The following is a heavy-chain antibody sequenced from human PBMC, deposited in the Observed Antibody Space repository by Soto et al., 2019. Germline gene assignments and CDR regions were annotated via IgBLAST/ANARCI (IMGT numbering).Heavy chain of an antibody. Sequence: ASVKVSCKASGYTFTTYATHWVRQAPGQRLEWMGWINAANGNTKYSQKFQGRVTITRDTSASTAYMELSSLRSEDTAVYYCARGGWELQGDYWGQGTLVTVSS. CDR1: GYTFTTYA. D-gene: IGHD1-26*01. CDR2: INAANGNT. V-gene: IGHV1-3*01. J-gene: IGHJ4*02. CDR3: ARGGWELQGDY.